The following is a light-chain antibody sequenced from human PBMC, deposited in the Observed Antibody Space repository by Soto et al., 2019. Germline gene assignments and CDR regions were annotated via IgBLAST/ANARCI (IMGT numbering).Light chain of an antibody. Sequence: EIVMTQSPGTLSLSPGERATLSCRASQSVSSYLAWYQQKPGQAPLLLICDASNMATGIPARFSGSGSVTDFTLTISSLEPEDLAVYYCQQRSNWPPLTFGQGTRLEI. V-gene: IGKV3-11*01. CDR2: DAS. J-gene: IGKJ5*01. CDR3: QQRSNWPPLT. CDR1: QSVSSY.